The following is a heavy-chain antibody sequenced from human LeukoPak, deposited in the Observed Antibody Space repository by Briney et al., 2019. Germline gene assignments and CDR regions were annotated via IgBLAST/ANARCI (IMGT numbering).Heavy chain of an antibody. J-gene: IGHJ6*02. D-gene: IGHD5-24*01. CDR1: GGSISSYY. CDR3: ARGGDGYNFRLISYYYGMDV. V-gene: IGHV4-59*01. CDR2: IYYSGST. Sequence: PSETLSLTCTVSGGSISSYYWSWIRQPPEKGLEWIGYIYYSGSTNYNPSLKSRVTISVDTSKNQFSLKLSSVTAADTAVYYCARGGDGYNFRLISYYYGMDVWGQGTTVTVSS.